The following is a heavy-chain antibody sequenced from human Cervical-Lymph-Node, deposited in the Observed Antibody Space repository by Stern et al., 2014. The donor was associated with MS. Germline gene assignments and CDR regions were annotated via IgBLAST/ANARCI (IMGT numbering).Heavy chain of an antibody. D-gene: IGHD2/OR15-2a*01. CDR2: IIPVFGTA. CDR1: GGTFSDFA. J-gene: IGHJ6*02. CDR3: ARDSDLENIGYGMDV. Sequence: QVQLVQSGAEVKKPGSSVKVSCKASGGTFSDFAISWVRQAPRQGLEWIGGIIPVFGTANSAQKFQGRVTFTADASTSTAYMELNSLRSEDTAVYYCARDSDLENIGYGMDVWGQGTTVTVSS. V-gene: IGHV1-69*01.